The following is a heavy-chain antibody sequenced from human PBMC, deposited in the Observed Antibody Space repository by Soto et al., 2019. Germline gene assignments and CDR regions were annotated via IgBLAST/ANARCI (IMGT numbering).Heavy chain of an antibody. D-gene: IGHD2-15*01. V-gene: IGHV3-13*01. CDR2: IGTAGDT. CDR1: GFTFSGFD. J-gene: IGHJ4*02. CDR3: ARGQEVGAHFFDS. Sequence: PGGSLRLSCEASGFTFSGFDMHWVRQPTGKGLEWVSTIGTAGDTYYAVPVKGRFTISRDNAKNSLSLQMNSLRAGDTAVYFCARGQEVGAHFFDSWGQGTPVTVSS.